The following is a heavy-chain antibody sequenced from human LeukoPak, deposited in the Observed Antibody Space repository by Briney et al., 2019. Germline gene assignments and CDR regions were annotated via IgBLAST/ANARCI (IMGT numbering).Heavy chain of an antibody. Sequence: GGSLRLSCAASGFTFSSYAMNWVRQAPGKGLEWVAFIRYDGGNMYYADSVKGRFTISRDNSKNTLYLQMNSLRAEDTAVYYCSKENVNTAMIGEGFDFWGKGTLVTVSS. CDR2: IRYDGGNM. J-gene: IGHJ4*02. V-gene: IGHV3-30*02. CDR3: SKENVNTAMIGEGFDF. D-gene: IGHD5-18*01. CDR1: GFTFSSYA.